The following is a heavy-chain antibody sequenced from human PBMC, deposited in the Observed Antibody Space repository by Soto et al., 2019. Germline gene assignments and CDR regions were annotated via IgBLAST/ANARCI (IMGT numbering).Heavy chain of an antibody. D-gene: IGHD2-15*01. Sequence: SETLSLTCTVSRGSISSGNYYWSWIRQHPGKGLEWIGYIYYSGSTNYNPSLKSRVTISVDTSKNQFSLKLSSVTAADTAVYYCASVVHRYYYYMDVWGKGTTVTVSS. CDR3: ASVVHRYYYYMDV. J-gene: IGHJ6*03. V-gene: IGHV4-61*01. CDR1: RGSISSGNYY. CDR2: IYYSGST.